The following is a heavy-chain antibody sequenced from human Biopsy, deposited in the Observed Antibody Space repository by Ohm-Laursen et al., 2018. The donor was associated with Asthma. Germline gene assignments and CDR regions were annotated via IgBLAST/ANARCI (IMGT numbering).Heavy chain of an antibody. CDR2: IYYSGTT. CDR3: VRGSSSWHHGPFHYYYGLDV. Sequence: GTLSLTCPVSGDSFTYPGYYWGWIRQPPGKGLEWTGSIYYSGTTYYNPSLESRVTVSADTSKNQFSLKLTSVTAADTAVYYCVRGSSSWHHGPFHYYYGLDVWGQGTTATVSS. CDR1: GDSFTYPGYY. D-gene: IGHD6-13*01. V-gene: IGHV4-39*01. J-gene: IGHJ6*02.